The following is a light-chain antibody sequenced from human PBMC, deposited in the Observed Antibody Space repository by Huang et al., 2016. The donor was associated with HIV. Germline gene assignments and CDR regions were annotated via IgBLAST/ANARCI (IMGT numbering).Light chain of an antibody. CDR3: MQGTHWPLT. J-gene: IGKJ4*01. Sequence: DVVMTQSPLSLPVTLGQPASISCSSSQSLVHSDGNTYLSWFQQRPGQSPRRLIYKLYNRDSGVPDRFSGSGSGTDVTLKITSVEAEDVGVYYCMQGTHWPLTFGGGTKVEIK. CDR2: KLY. V-gene: IGKV2-30*02. CDR1: QSLVHSDGNTY.